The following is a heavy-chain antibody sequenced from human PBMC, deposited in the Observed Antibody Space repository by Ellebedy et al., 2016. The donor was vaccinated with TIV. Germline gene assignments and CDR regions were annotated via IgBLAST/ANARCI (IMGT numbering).Heavy chain of an antibody. V-gene: IGHV3-15*01. Sequence: PGGSLRLSCAASGFTFNNAWMSWVRQAPGKGLEWVGRLKRKADGGTTDYAAPVKVRFTISRDDWKNTLYLQMKSLKTEDTAVYFCTTSVVGVPDNYYGMDVWGQGTTVTVSS. CDR1: GFTFNNAW. J-gene: IGHJ6*02. D-gene: IGHD1-26*01. CDR3: TTSVVGVPDNYYGMDV. CDR2: LKRKADGGTT.